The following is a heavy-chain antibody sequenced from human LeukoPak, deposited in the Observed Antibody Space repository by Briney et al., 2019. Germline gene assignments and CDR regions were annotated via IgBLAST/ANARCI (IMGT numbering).Heavy chain of an antibody. J-gene: IGHJ4*02. CDR3: ARVSGSYPFDY. CDR2: ISGSGGST. Sequence: GGSLRLSCAASGFTFSSYGMSWVRQAPGKGLEWVSAISGSGGSTYYADSVKGRFTISRDNAKNSLYLQMNSLRAEDTAVYYCARVSGSYPFDYWGQGTLVTVSS. D-gene: IGHD1-26*01. V-gene: IGHV3-23*01. CDR1: GFTFSSYG.